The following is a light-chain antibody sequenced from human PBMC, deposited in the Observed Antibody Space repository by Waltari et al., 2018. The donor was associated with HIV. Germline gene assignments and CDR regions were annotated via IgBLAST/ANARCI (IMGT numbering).Light chain of an antibody. V-gene: IGKV1-16*02. CDR1: HDISNY. J-gene: IGKJ5*01. Sequence: DIQMTQSPSSLSASVGDRVTITCRANHDISNYLAWFQQRPGEAPKSLIYAASTLQSGVPSKFRCSGSETYFTLTINSLQSEDSATYYCQQYKGYPLTFGQGTRLEIK. CDR2: AAS. CDR3: QQYKGYPLT.